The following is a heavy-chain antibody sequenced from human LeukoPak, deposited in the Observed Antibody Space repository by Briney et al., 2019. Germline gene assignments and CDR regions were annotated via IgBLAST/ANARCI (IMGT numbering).Heavy chain of an antibody. CDR3: ARRSGLTYFDY. D-gene: IGHD6-25*01. J-gene: IGHJ4*02. CDR2: IKEDGSER. V-gene: IGHV3-7*01. Sequence: GGSLRLSCEGSAFIFSGHWMNWVRQTPGKGLEWVASIKEDGSERQYVDSVKGRFSISRDNTKGSLFLQLNSLRAEDTAVYYCARRSGLTYFDYWGQGTLVTVSS. CDR1: AFIFSGHW.